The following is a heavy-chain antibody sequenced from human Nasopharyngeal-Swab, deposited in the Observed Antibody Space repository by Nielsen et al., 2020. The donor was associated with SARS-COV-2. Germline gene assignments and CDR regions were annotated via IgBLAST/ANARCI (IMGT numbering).Heavy chain of an antibody. J-gene: IGHJ4*02. CDR2: IYYSGST. CDR3: ASLYYYDSSGLGY. D-gene: IGHD3-22*01. V-gene: IGHV4-39*01. Sequence: WIRQPPGKGLEWIGSIYYSGSTYYNPSLKSRVTISVDTSKNQFSLKLSSVTAVDTAVYYCASLYYYDSSGLGYWGQGTLVTVSS.